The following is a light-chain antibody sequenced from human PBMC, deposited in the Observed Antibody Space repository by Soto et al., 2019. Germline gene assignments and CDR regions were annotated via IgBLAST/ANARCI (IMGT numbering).Light chain of an antibody. J-gene: IGKJ1*01. Sequence: EIVLTQSPGTLSLSPGERVTLSCRASQSVSSTYLAWYQQKPGQPPRLLISGASSRATGIPDRFSGSGSGTDFTLTISRLEPEDFAVYYCQQYGTSQWTFGQGTRVEIK. CDR2: GAS. V-gene: IGKV3-20*01. CDR1: QSVSSTY. CDR3: QQYGTSQWT.